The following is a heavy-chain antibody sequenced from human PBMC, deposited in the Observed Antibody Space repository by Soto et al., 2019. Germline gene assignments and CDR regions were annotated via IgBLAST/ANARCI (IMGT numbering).Heavy chain of an antibody. D-gene: IGHD2-21*02. CDR3: AKGVATAVPALDY. CDR1: GFSFDDFV. Sequence: DVQLVESGGGLVQPGRSLRLSCVASGFSFDDFVMNWVRQRPGKGLEWVSSVSWNSGAKLYADSVKGRFAISRDSAKKSVYLQMNSLRPDDTAFYYCAKGVATAVPALDYWGQGTLATVSS. J-gene: IGHJ4*02. CDR2: VSWNSGAK. V-gene: IGHV3-9*01.